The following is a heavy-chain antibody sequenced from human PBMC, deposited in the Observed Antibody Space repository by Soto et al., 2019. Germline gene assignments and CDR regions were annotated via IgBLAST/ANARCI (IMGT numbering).Heavy chain of an antibody. CDR3: ERVVVPTTTTTSNWFDP. Sequence: QVQLVQSGADVKEPGASVKVSCKASGYTFTTYYLHWVRQAPGQGLEWMGIINPSGGSTNYAQRFQGRDTMTSDTSTSTFYVELSSLRADDTALYYCERVVVPTTTTTSNWFDPWGQGTLVTVSS. J-gene: IGHJ5*02. CDR1: GYTFTTYY. D-gene: IGHD4-4*01. CDR2: INPSGGST. V-gene: IGHV1-46*01.